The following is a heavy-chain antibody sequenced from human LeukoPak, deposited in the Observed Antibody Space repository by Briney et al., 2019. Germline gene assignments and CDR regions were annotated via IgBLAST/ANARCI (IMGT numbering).Heavy chain of an antibody. J-gene: IGHJ6*02. CDR3: ARRVQQLVPSMYGMDV. V-gene: IGHV3-48*01. Sequence: GGSLRLSCAASGLTFSSYSMNWVRQAPGKGLEWVSYISSSSSTIYYADSVKGRFTISRDNAKNSLYLQMNSLRAEDTAVYYCARRVQQLVPSMYGMDVWGQGTTVTVSS. CDR2: ISSSSSTI. CDR1: GLTFSSYS. D-gene: IGHD6-13*01.